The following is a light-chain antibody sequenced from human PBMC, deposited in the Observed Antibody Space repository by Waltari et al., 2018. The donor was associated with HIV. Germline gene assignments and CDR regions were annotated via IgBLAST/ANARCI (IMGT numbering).Light chain of an antibody. CDR3: QQSHSPPWT. CDR2: TAS. J-gene: IGKJ1*01. V-gene: IGKV1-39*01. CDR1: QNINFY. Sequence: DIQMTQSPSSLSASVGHRVTITCRSSQNINFYLSWYQQKPGRAPNLLIHTASSLQTGVPSRFSGSGSGTDFTLTISSLQLEDYATYYCQQSHSPPWTFGQGTKVDIK.